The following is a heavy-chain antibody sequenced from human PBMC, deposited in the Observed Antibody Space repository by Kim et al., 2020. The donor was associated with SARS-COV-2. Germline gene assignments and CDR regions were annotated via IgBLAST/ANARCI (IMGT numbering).Heavy chain of an antibody. Sequence: ASVKVSCKASGYTFTSYDINWVRQATGQGLEWMGWMNPNSGNTGYAQKFQGRVTMTRNTSISTAYMELSSLRSEDTAVYYCARGRGYSGYDCFLRGYSYDRDVGGKGTTVT. D-gene: IGHD5-12*01. CDR3: ARGRGYSGYDCFLRGYSYDRDV. J-gene: IGHJ6*03. CDR2: MNPNSGNT. V-gene: IGHV1-8*01. CDR1: GYTFTSYD.